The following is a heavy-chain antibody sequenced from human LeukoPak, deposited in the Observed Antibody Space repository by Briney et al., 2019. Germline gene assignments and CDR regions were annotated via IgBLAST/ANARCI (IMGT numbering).Heavy chain of an antibody. Sequence: ASVKVSCKVSGYTLTELSMHWVRQAPGKGLEWMGGFDPEDGETIYAQKFQGRVTMTEDTSTDTAYMELSSLRSEDTAVYYCATGIMITFGGVELQIWGQGTLVTVSS. CDR3: ATGIMITFGGVELQI. V-gene: IGHV1-24*01. D-gene: IGHD3-16*01. J-gene: IGHJ4*02. CDR2: FDPEDGET. CDR1: GYTLTELS.